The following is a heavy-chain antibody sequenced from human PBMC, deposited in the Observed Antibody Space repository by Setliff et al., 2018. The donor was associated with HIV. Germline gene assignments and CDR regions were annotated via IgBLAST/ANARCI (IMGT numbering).Heavy chain of an antibody. D-gene: IGHD3-16*01. J-gene: IGHJ3*02. CDR1: GGSISSGSYY. Sequence: SETLSLTCTVSGGSISSGSYYWSWIRQPAGKRLEWIGRIYSTGSTNYNPSLKSRVTISVDTSKNQFSLKLSSVSAADTAVYYCARVGAGGAFDIWGQGTMVTVSS. CDR2: IYSTGST. V-gene: IGHV4-61*02. CDR3: ARVGAGGAFDI.